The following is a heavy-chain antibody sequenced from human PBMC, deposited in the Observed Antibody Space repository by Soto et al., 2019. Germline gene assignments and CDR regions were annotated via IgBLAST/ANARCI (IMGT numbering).Heavy chain of an antibody. J-gene: IGHJ3*02. CDR3: AKDTRAVSHDAFDI. CDR2: ISWNSGSI. V-gene: IGHV3-9*01. D-gene: IGHD6-19*01. CDR1: GFTLDDYA. Sequence: EVQLVESGGGLVQPGRSLRLSCAASGFTLDDYAMHWVRQAPGKGLEWVSGISWNSGSIGYADSVKGRFTISRDNAKNSLYLQMNSLRAEDTALYYCAKDTRAVSHDAFDIWGQGTMVTVSS.